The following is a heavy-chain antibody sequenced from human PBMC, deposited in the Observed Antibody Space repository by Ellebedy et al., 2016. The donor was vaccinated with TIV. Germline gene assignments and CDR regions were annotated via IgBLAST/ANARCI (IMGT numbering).Heavy chain of an antibody. CDR2: IYPGNSDT. CDR3: ARHVAAPRWANYDY. V-gene: IGHV5-51*01. D-gene: IGHD6-6*01. Sequence: GESLKISCKGSGYSFTSYWIGWVRLMPGKGLEWVAIIYPGNSDTKYSPSLQGQVTLSVDKSISTAYLQWSSLKASDTAMYYCARHVAAPRWANYDYWGQGTLVTVSP. J-gene: IGHJ4*02. CDR1: GYSFTSYW.